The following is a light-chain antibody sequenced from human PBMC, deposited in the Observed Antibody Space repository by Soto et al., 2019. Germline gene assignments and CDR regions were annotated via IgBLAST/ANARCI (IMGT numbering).Light chain of an antibody. Sequence: EIVMTQSPVTLSVSPGEGVTLSCRASQSVNSNLAWYQQKPVQAPRLLIYDASFRATDIPARFSGSGSGTDFALTVSRLQSEDFAVYYCQQYNNWPLTFGGGTKVEIK. CDR1: QSVNSN. CDR3: QQYNNWPLT. CDR2: DAS. V-gene: IGKV3-15*01. J-gene: IGKJ4*01.